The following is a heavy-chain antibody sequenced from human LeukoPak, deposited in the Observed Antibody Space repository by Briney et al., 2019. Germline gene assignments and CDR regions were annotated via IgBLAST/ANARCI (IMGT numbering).Heavy chain of an antibody. Sequence: GGSLRLSCAASGFTFSSYAMHWVRQAPGKGLEWVAVISYDGSNKYYADSVKGRFTISRDNSKNTLYLQMNSLRAEDTAVYYCARFFTEGYCSGGSCYNVQYYFDYWGQGTLVTVSS. J-gene: IGHJ4*02. D-gene: IGHD2-15*01. V-gene: IGHV3-30-3*01. CDR2: ISYDGSNK. CDR1: GFTFSSYA. CDR3: ARFFTEGYCSGGSCYNVQYYFDY.